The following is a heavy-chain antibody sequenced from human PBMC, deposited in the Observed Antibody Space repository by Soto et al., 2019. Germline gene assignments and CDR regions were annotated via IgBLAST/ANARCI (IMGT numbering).Heavy chain of an antibody. CDR3: ARHGTALTAVNWFVS. CDR2: IYYSGSV. Sequence: QVQVQESGPGLVKPSETLSLTCTVSGGSITSGSFYWGWVRHSPGKGPEWIGSIYYSGSVFYNPSLESRVTISADVSRDQLSLKLTSVTAADTAVYYCARHGTALTAVNWFVSWGHGTLVTVSS. D-gene: IGHD2-21*02. J-gene: IGHJ5*01. CDR1: GGSITSGSFY. V-gene: IGHV4-39*01.